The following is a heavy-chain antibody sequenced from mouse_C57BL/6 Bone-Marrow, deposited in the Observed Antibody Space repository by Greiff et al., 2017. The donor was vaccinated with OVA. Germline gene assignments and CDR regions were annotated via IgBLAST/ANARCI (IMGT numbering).Heavy chain of an antibody. J-gene: IGHJ4*01. V-gene: IGHV1-15*01. CDR1: GYTFPDYE. Sequence: VQLVESGAELVRPGASVTLSCKASGYTFPDYEMHWVKQTPVHGLEWIGAIDPETGGPAYNQKFKGKAILTADKSSSTAYMELRSLTSEDSAVYYCTRGYSNYDAMDYWGQGTSVTVSS. CDR3: TRGYSNYDAMDY. CDR2: IDPETGGP. D-gene: IGHD2-5*01.